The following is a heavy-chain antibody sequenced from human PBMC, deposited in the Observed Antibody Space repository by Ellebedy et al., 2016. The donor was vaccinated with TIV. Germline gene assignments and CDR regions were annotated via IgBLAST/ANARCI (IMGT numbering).Heavy chain of an antibody. CDR3: SRSTVGHGKMFQY. D-gene: IGHD1-26*01. V-gene: IGHV3-7*01. J-gene: IGHJ1*01. Sequence: GGSLRLSCAASGFSFSAYWMSWVRQAPGKGLEWVANIKEDGSEKFYVDSVKGRFTISRDNAKNSLYLQMDNVRAEDTAVYYCSRSTVGHGKMFQYWGQGTLVTVSS. CDR1: GFSFSAYW. CDR2: IKEDGSEK.